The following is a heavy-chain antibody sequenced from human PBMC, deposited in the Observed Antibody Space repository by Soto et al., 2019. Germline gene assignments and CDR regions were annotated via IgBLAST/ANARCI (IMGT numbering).Heavy chain of an antibody. V-gene: IGHV3-21*01. CDR3: ARDAVAGRILFDY. Sequence: EVQLVESGGGLVKPGGSLRLSCAASGFTFSSYSMNWVRQAPGKGLEWVSSISSSSSYIYYADSVKGRFTISRDNAKNSLYLQMNRLRAEDTAVYYCARDAVAGRILFDYWGQGTLVTVSS. J-gene: IGHJ4*02. CDR2: ISSSSSYI. CDR1: GFTFSSYS. D-gene: IGHD6-19*01.